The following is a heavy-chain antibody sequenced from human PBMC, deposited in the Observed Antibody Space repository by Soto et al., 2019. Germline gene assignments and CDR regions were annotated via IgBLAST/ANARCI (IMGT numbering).Heavy chain of an antibody. V-gene: IGHV3-15*01. Sequence: NPXESLRLSCAASGFTFSNACMSWVRQAPGKGLEWVGRIKSKTDGRTTDYAAPVKGRFTISRDDSKNTLHLQMNSLKTEDTAVYYCNTDQEDSSGYDGEWGQGTLVTVSS. J-gene: IGHJ4*02. D-gene: IGHD3-22*01. CDR2: IKSKTDGRTT. CDR3: NTDQEDSSGYDGE. CDR1: GFTFSNAC.